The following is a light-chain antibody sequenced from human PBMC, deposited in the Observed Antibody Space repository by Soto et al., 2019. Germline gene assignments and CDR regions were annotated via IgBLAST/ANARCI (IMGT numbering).Light chain of an antibody. CDR1: RSVDKW. V-gene: IGKV1-5*02. Sequence: DIQMTQSPSTLSASLGDRVTIICRASRSVDKWLAWYQQKSGKAPKLLIYEASHLQSGVPSRFGGSGSGTEFTLTIASLQAEDVATYCCLQDQAYPWTFGPGTKVELK. CDR3: LQDQAYPWT. J-gene: IGKJ1*01. CDR2: EAS.